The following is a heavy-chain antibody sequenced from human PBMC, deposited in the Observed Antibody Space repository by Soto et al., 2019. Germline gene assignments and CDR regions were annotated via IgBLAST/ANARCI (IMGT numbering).Heavy chain of an antibody. V-gene: IGHV1-18*01. D-gene: IGHD2-15*01. CDR1: GYSFTTYG. Sequence: QVQLVQSGAEVKKPGASVKVSCKASGYSFTTYGIAWVRQAPGQGLEWMGWISTYNGDTDYAQNLQGRVIMTTDTSTTTAYMELRSLRSDDTAVYYCAREGSRPYYYYGIDVWGQGTTVSVSS. CDR2: ISTYNGDT. J-gene: IGHJ6*02. CDR3: AREGSRPYYYYGIDV.